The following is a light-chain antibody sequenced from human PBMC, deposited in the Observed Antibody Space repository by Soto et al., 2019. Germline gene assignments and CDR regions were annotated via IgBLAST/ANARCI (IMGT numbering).Light chain of an antibody. CDR1: SADVGAFDY. J-gene: IGLJ3*02. V-gene: IGLV2-14*03. Sequence: QSALTQPASVSGSPGQSITISCAGTSADVGAFDYVSWYQHHPGKVPKLMIYDVSDRPSGVSTRFSGSKSANMASLTISGLQADDEADYYCAAYTTSSTLVFGGGTKPTAL. CDR3: AAYTTSSTLV. CDR2: DVS.